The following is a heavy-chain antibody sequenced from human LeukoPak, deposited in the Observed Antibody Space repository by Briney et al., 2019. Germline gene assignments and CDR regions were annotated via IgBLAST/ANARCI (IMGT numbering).Heavy chain of an antibody. CDR1: GGSISSYY. V-gene: IGHV4-59*08. CDR3: ARHTPPPSYYDYVWGTDRDAFDI. J-gene: IGHJ3*02. CDR2: IYYSGNT. D-gene: IGHD3-16*01. Sequence: SETLSLTCTVSGGSISSYYWSWIRQPPGKGLEWIGYIYYSGNTNYNPSLKSRVTISVDTSKNQFSLKLSSVTAADTAVYYCARHTPPPSYYDYVWGTDRDAFDIWGQGTMVTVSS.